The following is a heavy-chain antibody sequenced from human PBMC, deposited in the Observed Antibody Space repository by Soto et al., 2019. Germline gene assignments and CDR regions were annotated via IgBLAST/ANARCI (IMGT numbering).Heavy chain of an antibody. CDR1: GYTFTSYG. D-gene: IGHD3-3*01. CDR3: ARNRITIFGVVIIPHYYFDY. J-gene: IGHJ4*02. V-gene: IGHV1-18*01. Sequence: QVQLVQSGAEVKKPGASVKVSCKASGYTFTSYGISWVRQAPGQGLEWMGWISAYNGNTNYAQKLQGRVTMTTDTSTSTAYMELRSLRSDDTAVYYCARNRITIFGVVIIPHYYFDYWGQGTLFTVSS. CDR2: ISAYNGNT.